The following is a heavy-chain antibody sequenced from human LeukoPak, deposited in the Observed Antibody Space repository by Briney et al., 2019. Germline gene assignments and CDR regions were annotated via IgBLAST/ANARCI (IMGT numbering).Heavy chain of an antibody. CDR1: GFTFSSYG. CDR3: AKALGRLRFLEWLLDY. CDR2: IRYDGSNK. Sequence: PGGSLRLSCAASGFTFSSYGMHWVRQAPGKGLEWVAFIRYDGSNKYYADPVKGRFTISRDNSKNTLYLQMNSLRAEDTAVYSCAKALGRLRFLEWLLDYWGQGTLVTVSS. D-gene: IGHD3-3*01. J-gene: IGHJ4*02. V-gene: IGHV3-30*02.